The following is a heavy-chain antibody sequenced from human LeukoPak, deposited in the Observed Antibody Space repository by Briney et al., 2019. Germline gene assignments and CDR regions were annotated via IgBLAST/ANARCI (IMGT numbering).Heavy chain of an antibody. Sequence: GASVKVSCKASGFTFTSSAVQWVRQARGQRLEWIGWIVVGSGNTNYAQKFQERVTITRDMSTSTAYMELSSLRSEDTAVYYCAADASHGPTMFDPWGQGTLVTVSS. V-gene: IGHV1-58*01. CDR3: AADASHGPTMFDP. CDR2: IVVGSGNT. CDR1: GFTFTSSA. J-gene: IGHJ5*02.